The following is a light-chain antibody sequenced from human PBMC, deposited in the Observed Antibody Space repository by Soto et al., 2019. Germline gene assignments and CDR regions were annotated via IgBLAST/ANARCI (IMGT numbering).Light chain of an antibody. J-gene: IGLJ1*01. V-gene: IGLV2-14*01. CDR1: SSDVGDYNY. CDR3: TSYTTSSTYV. CDR2: DVT. Sequence: QSALTQPASVSGSPGQSITISCTGTSSDVGDYNYVSWYQQHPGKAPKLMIYDVTNRPSGVSNRFSGSKSGNTASLTISGLQAEDEDDYYCTSYTTSSTYVFGTGTKLTVL.